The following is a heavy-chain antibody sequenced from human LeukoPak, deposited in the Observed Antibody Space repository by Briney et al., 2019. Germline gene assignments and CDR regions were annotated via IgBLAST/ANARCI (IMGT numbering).Heavy chain of an antibody. CDR2: FSGTSTN. Sequence: GGSLRLSCAASGFTFSSYAMSWVRQAPGKGLEWVSTFSGTSTNSYADAVKGRVTISRDNSKNTLYLQMNSLRAEDTAVYYCARDLLYSGSYSWYFDLWGRGTPVTVSS. CDR3: ARDLLYSGSYSWYFDL. CDR1: GFTFSSYA. V-gene: IGHV3-23*01. J-gene: IGHJ2*01. D-gene: IGHD1-26*01.